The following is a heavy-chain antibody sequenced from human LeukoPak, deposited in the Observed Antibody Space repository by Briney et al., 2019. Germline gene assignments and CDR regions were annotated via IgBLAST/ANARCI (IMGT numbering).Heavy chain of an antibody. CDR3: VGHHPRNTVDF. D-gene: IGHD2/OR15-2a*01. V-gene: IGHV4-59*08. Sequence: SETLSLTCTVSGGSISSYYWSWIRQPPGKGLEWIAYISDIGSINYNPSLKSRVTISLDTSKNQFSLKLSSVTAADTAVYYCVGHHPRNTVDFWGQGTLVAVSS. J-gene: IGHJ4*02. CDR1: GGSISSYY. CDR2: ISDIGSI.